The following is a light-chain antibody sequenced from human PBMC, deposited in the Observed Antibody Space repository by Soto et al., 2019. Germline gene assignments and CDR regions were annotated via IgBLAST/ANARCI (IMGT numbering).Light chain of an antibody. CDR3: HQRQSWPRT. V-gene: IGKV3-11*01. CDR1: QAVNTR. CDR2: LAS. Sequence: EIVLTQSPATLSSFPGDRVTLSCRASQAVNTRLAWYQHRPGQAPRLLIYLASNRAAGVPARFSGSGSGTDFTLTISDVEPEDFAVYYYHQRQSWPRTFGQGTTVDI. J-gene: IGKJ1*01.